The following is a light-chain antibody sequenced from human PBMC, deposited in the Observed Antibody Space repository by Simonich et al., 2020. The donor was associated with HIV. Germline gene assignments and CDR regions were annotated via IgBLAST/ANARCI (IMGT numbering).Light chain of an antibody. CDR3: QQYYSTPYT. J-gene: IGKJ2*01. Sequence: DIVMTQSPDSLAVSLGERATINCKSSRSLLSSSNNKNYLTWYQQKAGQPPNLLIYWASTRESGVPDRFSGSGSGTDFTLTISSLQAEDVAVYYCQQYYSTPYTFGQGTKLEIK. V-gene: IGKV4-1*01. CDR2: WAS. CDR1: RSLLSSSNNKNY.